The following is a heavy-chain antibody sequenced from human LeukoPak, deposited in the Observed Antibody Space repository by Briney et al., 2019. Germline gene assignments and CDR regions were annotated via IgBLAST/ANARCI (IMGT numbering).Heavy chain of an antibody. V-gene: IGHV3-33*01. CDR2: IWYDGSNK. D-gene: IGHD6-13*01. CDR3: ARDIGLAAAGIGY. Sequence: GGSLRLSCAASGFTFSSYGMHWVRQAPGKGLEWVAVIWYDGSNKYYADSVKGRFTISRDNSKSTLYLQMNSLRAEDTAVYYCARDIGLAAAGIGYWGQGTLVTVSS. CDR1: GFTFSSYG. J-gene: IGHJ4*02.